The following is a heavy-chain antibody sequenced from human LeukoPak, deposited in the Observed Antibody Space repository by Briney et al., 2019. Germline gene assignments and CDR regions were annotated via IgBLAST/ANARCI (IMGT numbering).Heavy chain of an antibody. CDR2: ITGSGDTT. CDR3: AKWGDYDILTGYYVSDF. V-gene: IGHV3-23*01. Sequence: PGGSLRLSCAASGFMFRNYAMSWVRQAPGKGLEWVSAITGSGDTTYYADSVKGRFTISRDSSKNTLYVEMNTLRAEDTAVYYCAKWGDYDILTGYYVSDFWGQGTLVTVSS. D-gene: IGHD3-9*01. CDR1: GFMFRNYA. J-gene: IGHJ4*02.